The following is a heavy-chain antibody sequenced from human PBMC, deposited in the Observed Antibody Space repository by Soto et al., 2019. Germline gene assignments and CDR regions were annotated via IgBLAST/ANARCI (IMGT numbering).Heavy chain of an antibody. CDR1: GGSFSGYY. D-gene: IGHD4-17*01. CDR2: INHSGST. V-gene: IGHV4-34*01. J-gene: IGHJ4*02. Sequence: QVQLQQWGAGLLKPSETLSLTCAVYGGSFSGYYWSWIRQPPGKGLEWIGEINHSGSTNYNPSLKSRVTISVDTSKNQFSLKLSSVTAADTAVXYCAXRTVTLRGLDYWGQGTLVTVSS. CDR3: AXRTVTLRGLDY.